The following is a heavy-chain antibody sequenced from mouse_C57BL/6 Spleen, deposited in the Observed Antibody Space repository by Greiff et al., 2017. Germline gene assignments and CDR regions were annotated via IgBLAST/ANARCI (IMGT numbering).Heavy chain of an antibody. D-gene: IGHD1-1*01. Sequence: EVQLQESGPELVKPGASVKMSCKASGYTFTDYNMHWVKQSHGKSLEWIGYINPNNGGTSSNQKFNGTATLTVNKSSSPAYMELRSLTSEDSAVYYCARDYYGSSYFDYWGQGTTLTVSS. V-gene: IGHV1-22*01. CDR2: INPNNGGT. CDR1: GYTFTDYN. J-gene: IGHJ2*01. CDR3: ARDYYGSSYFDY.